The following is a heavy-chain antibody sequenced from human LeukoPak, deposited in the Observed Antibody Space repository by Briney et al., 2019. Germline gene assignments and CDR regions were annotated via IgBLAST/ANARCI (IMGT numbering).Heavy chain of an antibody. D-gene: IGHD1-26*01. J-gene: IGHJ4*02. CDR1: GFTFSNYA. CDR2: ISGSGGNT. CDR3: AKDRYTGSYSYYFDY. Sequence: PGGSLRLSCAASGFTFSNYAMSWGRQAPGKGLEWVSSISGSGGNTYYADSVKGRFTISRDNSKDTLYLQMNGLRGEDTAVYYCAKDRYTGSYSYYFDYWGQGTLVTVSS. V-gene: IGHV3-23*01.